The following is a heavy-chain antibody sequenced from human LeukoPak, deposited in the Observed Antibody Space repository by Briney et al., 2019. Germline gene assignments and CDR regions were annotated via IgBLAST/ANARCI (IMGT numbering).Heavy chain of an antibody. V-gene: IGHV3-48*03. Sequence: GGSLRLSCAASGFTFSSYEMNWVRQAPGKGLEWVSYISSSGSTIYYADSVKGRFTISRDNAKNSLYLQMNSLRAEDTAVYYCARLEAIYSSGWYMGWFDPWGQGTLVTVSS. D-gene: IGHD6-19*01. CDR1: GFTFSSYE. CDR2: ISSSGSTI. CDR3: ARLEAIYSSGWYMGWFDP. J-gene: IGHJ5*02.